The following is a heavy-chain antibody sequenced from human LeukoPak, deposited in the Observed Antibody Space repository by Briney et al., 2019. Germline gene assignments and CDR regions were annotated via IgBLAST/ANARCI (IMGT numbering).Heavy chain of an antibody. CDR3: ARRYSNYFIDY. D-gene: IGHD4-11*01. CDR2: IYYSGRT. Sequence: PSETLSPTCTVSGASISSSGYYWVWIRQPPGKGLEWIGSIYYSGRTYYNPSLKSRVTISVDTSKNQFSLKLSSVTAADTAVYYCARRYSNYFIDYWGQGTLVTVSS. J-gene: IGHJ4*02. V-gene: IGHV4-39*01. CDR1: GASISSSGYY.